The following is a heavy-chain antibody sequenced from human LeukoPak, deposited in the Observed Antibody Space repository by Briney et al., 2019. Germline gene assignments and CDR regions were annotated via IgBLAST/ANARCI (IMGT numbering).Heavy chain of an antibody. J-gene: IGHJ5*02. Sequence: ASVKVSCKASGYTFTSYGISWVRPAPGQGLEWMGWINTYNGDTNYAQKLQGRVTMTTDTSTSTAYMQLRSSRSDDTAVYYCARDRSSVREVIMWSWFDPWGQGTLATVSS. V-gene: IGHV1-18*01. D-gene: IGHD3-10*01. CDR1: GYTFTSYG. CDR3: ARDRSSVREVIMWSWFDP. CDR2: INTYNGDT.